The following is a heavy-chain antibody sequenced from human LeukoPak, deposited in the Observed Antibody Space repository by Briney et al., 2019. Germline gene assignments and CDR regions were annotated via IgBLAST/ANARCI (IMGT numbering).Heavy chain of an antibody. CDR1: GFTFSTSS. Sequence: TGGSLRPSCAASGFTFSTSSVSWVRQAPGKGLEWVSSISSGRSIYADSVKGRFTISRDTAKNSLFLQMSSLTAEDTAAYFCARDSSGWSRDYWGQGTLVTVSS. CDR3: ARDSSGWSRDY. V-gene: IGHV3-21*01. J-gene: IGHJ4*02. CDR2: ISSGRSI. D-gene: IGHD6-19*01.